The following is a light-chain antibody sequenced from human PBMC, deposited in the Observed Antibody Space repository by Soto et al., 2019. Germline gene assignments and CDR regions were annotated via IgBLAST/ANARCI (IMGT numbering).Light chain of an antibody. J-gene: IGKJ1*01. CDR2: APS. Sequence: EIVLTQSPGTLSLSPGERATLSCRASQSVSSSYFAWYQQKPGQAPLLLLYAPSSRATGIPYRFSGSGSGTDFTLTISRLEPEDFAVYYCQQYCSSPQTFGQGTKVEIK. CDR1: QSVSSSY. CDR3: QQYCSSPQT. V-gene: IGKV3-20*01.